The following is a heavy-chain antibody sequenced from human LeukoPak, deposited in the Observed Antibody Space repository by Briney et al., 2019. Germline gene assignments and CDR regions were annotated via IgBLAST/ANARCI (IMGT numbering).Heavy chain of an antibody. CDR1: GFTFGSHA. CDR2: IFGSGGSP. J-gene: IGHJ4*02. D-gene: IGHD3-22*01. Sequence: GGSLRLSCEASGFTFGSHAMYWVRQAPGKGLEWVAGIFGSGGSPNYADSVKGRFTISRDNPKNTLFLQMNSLRAEDTAVYFCAKRGVVIRVILVGFHKEAYYFDSWGQGALVTVSS. CDR3: AKRGVVIRVILVGFHKEAYYFDS. V-gene: IGHV3-23*01.